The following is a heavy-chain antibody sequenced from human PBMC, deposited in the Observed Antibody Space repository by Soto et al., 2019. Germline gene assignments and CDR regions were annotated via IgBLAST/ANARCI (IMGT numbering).Heavy chain of an antibody. CDR2: SRNKVNHYTT. CDR1: GFTFTDHY. V-gene: IGHV3-72*01. CDR3: TRGAAGVAVAGARSYYYGMDV. Sequence: EVQLVESGGGLVQPGGSLRLSCAASGFTFTDHYMQWVRQAPGKGLEWVGRSRNKVNHYTTEYAASVRGRFTISRDESQNSLFLHINNLGADDTAIYYCTRGAAGVAVAGARSYYYGMDVWGQGTAVTVSS. J-gene: IGHJ6*02. D-gene: IGHD6-19*01.